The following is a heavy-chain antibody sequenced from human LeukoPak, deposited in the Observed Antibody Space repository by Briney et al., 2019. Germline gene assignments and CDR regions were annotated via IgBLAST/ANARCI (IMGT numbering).Heavy chain of an antibody. V-gene: IGHV3-23*01. D-gene: IGHD6-19*01. CDR2: ISESGGTT. CDR1: GFTFSSYA. J-gene: IGHJ4*02. Sequence: GGSLRLTCAASGFTFSSYAMNWVRQAPGKGLEWVSSISESGGTTDYADSVKGRFTISRDNSKNTLYLQMNSLRAEDTAVYYCARQWLVNGWGQGTLVTVSS. CDR3: ARQWLVNG.